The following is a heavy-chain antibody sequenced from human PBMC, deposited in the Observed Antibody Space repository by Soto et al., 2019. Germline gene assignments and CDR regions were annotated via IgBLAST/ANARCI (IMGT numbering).Heavy chain of an antibody. D-gene: IGHD6-19*01. V-gene: IGHV3-30*18. J-gene: IGHJ6*02. CDR2: ISYDGSNK. Sequence: WGSLRLSCAASGFTFSSYGMHWVRQAPGKGLEWVAVISYDGSNKYYADSVKGRFTISRDNSKNTLYLQMNSLRAEDTAVYYCAKDRVPDSSGWKSGTYYGMDVWGQGTTVTVSS. CDR3: AKDRVPDSSGWKSGTYYGMDV. CDR1: GFTFSSYG.